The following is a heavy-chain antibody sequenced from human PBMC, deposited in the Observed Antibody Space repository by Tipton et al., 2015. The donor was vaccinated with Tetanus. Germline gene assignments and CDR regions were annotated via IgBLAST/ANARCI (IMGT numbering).Heavy chain of an antibody. CDR2: LYYSGTT. V-gene: IGHV4-39*01. CDR3: ARHSLKLGMWAFDI. J-gene: IGHJ3*02. Sequence: TLSLTCTVSGGSISTTSDYWGWIRQPPGKGLEWIGSLYYSGTTYYNPSLKGRVTISVDTSKTPFSLRLSSVTAADTAVYYCARHSLKLGMWAFDIWGRGTLVTVSS. D-gene: IGHD7-27*01. CDR1: GGSISTTSDY.